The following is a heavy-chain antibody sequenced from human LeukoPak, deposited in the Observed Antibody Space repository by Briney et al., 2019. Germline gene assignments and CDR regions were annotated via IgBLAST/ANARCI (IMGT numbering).Heavy chain of an antibody. J-gene: IGHJ4*02. D-gene: IGHD3-22*01. Sequence: GGSLRLSCAASGFTFSDYSMNWVRQAPGKGLEWVSYISSSSGTIYYADSVKGRFTISRDNVKNSVFLLMNSLRAEDTAVYYCARASYYYDSSGYLGYWGQGTLVTVSS. V-gene: IGHV3-48*01. CDR2: ISSSSGTI. CDR1: GFTFSDYS. CDR3: ARASYYYDSSGYLGY.